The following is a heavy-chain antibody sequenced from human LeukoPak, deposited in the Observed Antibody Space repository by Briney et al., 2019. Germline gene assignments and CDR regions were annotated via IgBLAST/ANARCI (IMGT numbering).Heavy chain of an antibody. CDR2: TYYRSKWYN. J-gene: IGHJ4*02. Sequence: SQTLSLTCAISGDSVSSNSAAWNWIRESPSRGLEWLGWTYYRSKWYNDYAVSVKSRININPDTSKNQFSLQLNSVTPEDTAVYYCARAGAYGSGKGGFDYWGQGTLVTVSS. V-gene: IGHV6-1*01. D-gene: IGHD3-10*01. CDR1: GDSVSSNSAA. CDR3: ARAGAYGSGKGGFDY.